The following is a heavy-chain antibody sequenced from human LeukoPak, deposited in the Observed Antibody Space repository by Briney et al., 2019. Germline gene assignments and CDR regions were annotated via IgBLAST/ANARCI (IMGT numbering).Heavy chain of an antibody. CDR3: ARGGYYDSSGYLFDY. J-gene: IGHJ4*02. Sequence: TGGSLRLSCAASGFTFSSYWMHWVRQTPGKGLIYISRINNDGSSANYADSVRGRFTISRDNAKNTLYLQMNSLKTEDTAVYYCARGGYYDSSGYLFDYWGQGTLVTVSS. D-gene: IGHD3-22*01. CDR1: GFTFSSYW. CDR2: INNDGSSA. V-gene: IGHV3-74*01.